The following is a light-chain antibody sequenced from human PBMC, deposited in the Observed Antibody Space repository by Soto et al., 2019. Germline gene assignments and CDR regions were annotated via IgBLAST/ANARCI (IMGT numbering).Light chain of an antibody. CDR2: DVS. CDR3: SSYTSSTLGV. Sequence: QSALTQPASVSGSPGQSITISCTGTSSDVGGFNFVSWYQQHPGKAPKVMIYDVSDRPSGVSNRFSGSKSGNTASLTISGLQAEDEADYSCSSYTSSTLGVFGTGTKLTVL. CDR1: SSDVGGFNF. V-gene: IGLV2-14*03. J-gene: IGLJ1*01.